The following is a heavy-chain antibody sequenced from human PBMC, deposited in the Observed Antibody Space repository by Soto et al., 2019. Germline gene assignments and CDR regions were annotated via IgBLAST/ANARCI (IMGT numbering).Heavy chain of an antibody. J-gene: IGHJ4*02. V-gene: IGHV3-23*01. CDR2: ISGRGGNT. CDR1: GFIFNNFA. CDR3: ATPSHSGDYAGSFAS. Sequence: GGSLRLSCAASGFIFNNFAINWVRQVPGKGLELVSGISGRGGNTFYADSMKGRVTISRDNSKNTVYLQMTNLRVEDTAIYYCATPSHSGDYAGSFASWGQGTLVTVSS. D-gene: IGHD4-17*01.